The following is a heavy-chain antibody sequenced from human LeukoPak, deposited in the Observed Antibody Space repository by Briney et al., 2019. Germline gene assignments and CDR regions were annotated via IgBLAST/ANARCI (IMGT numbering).Heavy chain of an antibody. V-gene: IGHV3-48*01. D-gene: IGHD2-2*01. CDR2: ISTSSSTI. J-gene: IGHJ4*02. CDR1: GFTFSNYG. Sequence: GGSLRLSCAASGFTFSNYGMNWVRQAPGKGLEWASYISTSSSTIYYADSVKGRFTISRDNAKNSLFLQMNSLRAEDTAVYYCATSYYCSSTSCYFDYWGQGTLVTVSS. CDR3: ATSYYCSSTSCYFDY.